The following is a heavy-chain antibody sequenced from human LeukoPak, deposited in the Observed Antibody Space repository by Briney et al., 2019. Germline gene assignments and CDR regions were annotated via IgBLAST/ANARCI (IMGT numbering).Heavy chain of an antibody. D-gene: IGHD1-7*01. CDR2: INPNSGGT. CDR1: GFTFTGYY. J-gene: IGHJ4*02. Sequence: ASVKVSCKASGFTFTGYYMHWGRQAPGQGLEWMGWINPNSGGTNYAQKFQGRVTMTRDTSISTAYMELSRLRSDDTAVYYCARDRTGTSHEYYFDYWGQGTLVTVSS. V-gene: IGHV1-2*02. CDR3: ARDRTGTSHEYYFDY.